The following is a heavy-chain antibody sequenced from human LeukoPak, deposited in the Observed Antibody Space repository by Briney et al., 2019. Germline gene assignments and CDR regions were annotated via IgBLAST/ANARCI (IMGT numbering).Heavy chain of an antibody. D-gene: IGHD3/OR15-3a*01. CDR1: GGSISSGGYY. V-gene: IGHV4-30-4*01. J-gene: IGHJ4*02. CDR3: ARVWTTWGFDY. Sequence: SQTLSLTCTVSGGSISSGGYYWSWIRQPPGKGLEWIGYIYYSGSTYYNPSLKSRVTISVDTSRNQFSLNLSSVTAADTAVYYCARVWTTWGFDYWGQGTLVTVSS. CDR2: IYYSGST.